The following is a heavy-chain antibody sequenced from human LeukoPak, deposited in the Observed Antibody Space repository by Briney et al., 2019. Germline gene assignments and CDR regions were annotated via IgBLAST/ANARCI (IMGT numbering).Heavy chain of an antibody. CDR1: GGSISSYY. CDR2: IYTSGST. Sequence: SETLSLTCTVSGGSISSYYWSWIRQPAGKGLEWIGRIYTSGSTNYNPSLKSRVTMSVDTSKNQFSLKLSSVTAADTAVYYCARGPYGSGSYWNWFDPWGQGTLVTVSS. V-gene: IGHV4-4*07. J-gene: IGHJ5*02. CDR3: ARGPYGSGSYWNWFDP. D-gene: IGHD3-10*01.